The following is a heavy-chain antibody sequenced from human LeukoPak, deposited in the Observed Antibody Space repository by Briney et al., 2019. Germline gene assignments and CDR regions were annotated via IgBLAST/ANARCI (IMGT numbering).Heavy chain of an antibody. V-gene: IGHV3-48*03. CDR2: ISSSGSTI. D-gene: IGHD6-19*01. CDR1: GFTFSSYE. J-gene: IGHJ6*03. Sequence: GGSLRLSCAASGFTFSSYEMNWVRQAPGKGLEWVSYISSSGSTIYYADSVKGRFTISRDNAKNSLYLQMNSLRAEGTAVYYCARDSSGWYASALSYMDVWGKGTTVTVSS. CDR3: ARDSSGWYASALSYMDV.